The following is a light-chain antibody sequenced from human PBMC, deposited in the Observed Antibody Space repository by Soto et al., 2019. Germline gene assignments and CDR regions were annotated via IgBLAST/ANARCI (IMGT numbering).Light chain of an antibody. CDR1: QSVSSSY. CDR3: QQYADWPRT. Sequence: EIVLTQSPGTLSLCPGERATLSCGASQSVSSSYLAWYQQKPGQAPRLLIYGASTRATGIPARFSGSGSGTEFTLTISSLQSGDFAVYYCQQYADWPRTFGQGTKVDI. J-gene: IGKJ1*01. V-gene: IGKV3-15*01. CDR2: GAS.